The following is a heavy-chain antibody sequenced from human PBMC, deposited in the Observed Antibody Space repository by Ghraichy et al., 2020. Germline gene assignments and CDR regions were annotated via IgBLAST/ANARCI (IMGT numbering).Heavy chain of an antibody. CDR3: ARNSVVKNYYYMDV. J-gene: IGHJ6*03. CDR1: GGSFSGYY. D-gene: IGHD3-22*01. Sequence: SETLSLTCAVYGGSFSGYYWSWIRQPPGKGLEWIGEINHSGSTNYNPSLKSRVTISVDTSKNQFSLKLSSVTAADTAVYYCARNSVVKNYYYMDVWGKGTTVTVSS. V-gene: IGHV4-34*01. CDR2: INHSGST.